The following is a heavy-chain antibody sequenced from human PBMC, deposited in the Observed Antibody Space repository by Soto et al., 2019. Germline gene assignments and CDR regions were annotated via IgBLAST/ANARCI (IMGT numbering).Heavy chain of an antibody. CDR2: INAGNGNT. J-gene: IGHJ4*02. V-gene: IGHV1-3*01. Sequence: ASVKASCKAPGSPLISYAIIWVRQAPGQRLEWMGWINAGNGNTKYSQKFQGRVTITRDTSASTAYMELSSLRSEVAAVYYCARGSGYYYWDDYWGQGTLVTVSS. CDR3: ARGSGYYYWDDY. D-gene: IGHD3-22*01. CDR1: GSPLISYA.